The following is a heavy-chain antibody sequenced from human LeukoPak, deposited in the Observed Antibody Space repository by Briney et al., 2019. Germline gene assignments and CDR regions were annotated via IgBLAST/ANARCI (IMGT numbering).Heavy chain of an antibody. Sequence: PGGSLRLSCAASGFSVSTNYMTWVRQAPGKGLEWVSIIYSGGSTYYADSMRGRFIISRENSNNEVVLQMNSLRADDTALYYCARGKTSDDIIEDAFDLWGHGTMVTVSS. D-gene: IGHD3-10*01. CDR3: ARGKTSDDIIEDAFDL. V-gene: IGHV3-66*01. CDR1: GFSVSTNY. CDR2: IYSGGST. J-gene: IGHJ3*01.